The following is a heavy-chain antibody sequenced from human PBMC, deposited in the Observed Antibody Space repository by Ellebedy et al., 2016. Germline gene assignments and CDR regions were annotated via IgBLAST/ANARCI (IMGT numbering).Heavy chain of an antibody. J-gene: IGHJ6*02. CDR3: AREFSALWFGESLSGMDV. CDR1: GYTFTGYF. V-gene: IGHV1-2*02. Sequence: ASVKVSCKASGYTFTGYFIHWVRQAPGQGLEWMGWINPNSGGTNYAQKLQGRVTMTTDTSTSTAYMELRSLRSDDTAVYYCAREFSALWFGESLSGMDVWGQGTTVTVSS. D-gene: IGHD3-10*01. CDR2: INPNSGGT.